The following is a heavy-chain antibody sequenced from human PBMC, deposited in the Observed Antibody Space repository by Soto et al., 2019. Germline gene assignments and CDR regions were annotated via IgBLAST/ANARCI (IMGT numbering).Heavy chain of an antibody. J-gene: IGHJ4*02. Sequence: VQLVESGGGVVQPGRSLRLSCAASGFTFSDYAMHWVRQAPGKGLEWVAVVSHDGRNTHYADSVKGRFTISRDSSKNTVSLEMTGLRAEDTAVYYCAKGGGQWLVTSDFNYWGQGALVTVSS. CDR2: VSHDGRNT. D-gene: IGHD6-19*01. CDR1: GFTFSDYA. CDR3: AKGGGQWLVTSDFNY. V-gene: IGHV3-30*18.